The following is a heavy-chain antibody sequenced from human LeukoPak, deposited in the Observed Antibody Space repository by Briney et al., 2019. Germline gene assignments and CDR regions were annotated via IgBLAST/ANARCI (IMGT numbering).Heavy chain of an antibody. CDR3: FQAEDGIRYFDWLTRTNLDY. Sequence: GGSLRLSCAASGFTFSSYAMSWVRQAPGKGLEWVSAISGSGGSTYYADSVKGRFTISRDNSKNTLYLQMNSLRAEDTAVYYFFQAEDGIRYFDWLTRTNLDYWGQGTLVTVSS. J-gene: IGHJ4*02. CDR2: ISGSGGST. V-gene: IGHV3-23*01. CDR1: GFTFSSYA. D-gene: IGHD3-9*01.